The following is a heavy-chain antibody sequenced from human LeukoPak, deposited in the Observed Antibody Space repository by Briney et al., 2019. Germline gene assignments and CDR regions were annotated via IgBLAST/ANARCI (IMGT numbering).Heavy chain of an antibody. V-gene: IGHV1-18*04. CDR1: GYTCTSND. Sequence: GASVKVCCKASGYTCTSNDLTTVQLAPGRELKWMGWISASTGNTNYAQKLQGRVTLTRDTSTSTAYMELRSLRSDDFFFFQAEDGIRDSFERWGQGTLVTVSS. J-gene: IGHJ4*02. D-gene: IGHD3-9*01. CDR3: EDGIRDSFER. CDR2: ISASTGNT.